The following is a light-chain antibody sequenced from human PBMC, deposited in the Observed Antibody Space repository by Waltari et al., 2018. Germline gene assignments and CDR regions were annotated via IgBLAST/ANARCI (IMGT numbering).Light chain of an antibody. CDR3: QQYYNSPFS. V-gene: IGKV4-1*01. Sequence: IVMTQSPDSLAVSLGERATINCKSSQSVLYSSNNNNYLGWYQQKQGQPPKLPIYWASTRESGVPDRFSGSGSGTDFTLTISSLQAEDVAVYYCQQYYNSPFSFGPGTKVDIK. CDR2: WAS. CDR1: QSVLYSSNNNNY. J-gene: IGKJ3*01.